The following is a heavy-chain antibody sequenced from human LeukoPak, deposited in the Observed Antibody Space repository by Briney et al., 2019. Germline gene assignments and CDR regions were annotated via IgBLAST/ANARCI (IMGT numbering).Heavy chain of an antibody. Sequence: GGSLRLLCAACVFTFDVYDVHGVRQARGGGVVGVCHFCGWGYRISYAVSVRGLFTLSRHNSKNALYLKMQSQSREDAALYYCGKNPGEYYEDHIDYWGQGTLVSVSS. CDR3: GKNPGEYYEDHIDY. V-gene: IGHV3-43*02. J-gene: IGHJ4*02. CDR1: VFTFDVYD. D-gene: IGHD1-26*01. CDR2: FCGWGYRI.